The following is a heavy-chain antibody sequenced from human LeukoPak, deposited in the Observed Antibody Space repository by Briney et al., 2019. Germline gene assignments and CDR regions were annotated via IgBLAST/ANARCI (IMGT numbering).Heavy chain of an antibody. D-gene: IGHD3-22*01. V-gene: IGHV1-69*13. CDR1: GGTFISYA. CDR3: ARDQYYDSSGYFFWFDP. CDR2: IIPIFGTA. J-gene: IGHJ5*02. Sequence: SVKVSCKASGGTFISYAISWVRQAPGQGLEWMGGIIPIFGTANYAQNFQGRVTITADESTSTAYMELSSLRSEDTAVYYCARDQYYDSSGYFFWFDPWGQGTLVTVSS.